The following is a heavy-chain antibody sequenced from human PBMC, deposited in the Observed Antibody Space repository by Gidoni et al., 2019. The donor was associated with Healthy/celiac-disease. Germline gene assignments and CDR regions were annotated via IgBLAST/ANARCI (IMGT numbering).Heavy chain of an antibody. J-gene: IGHJ4*02. CDR3: AKVWGSIAVAGYLLDY. D-gene: IGHD6-19*01. Sequence: EVQLLESGGGLVQPGGSLRLSCAASGFTFSSHARSWVRQAPGKGLEWVSAISGSGGSTYYADSVKGRFTISRDNSKNTLYLQMNSLRAEDTAVYYCAKVWGSIAVAGYLLDYWGQGTLVTVSS. CDR1: GFTFSSHA. CDR2: ISGSGGST. V-gene: IGHV3-23*01.